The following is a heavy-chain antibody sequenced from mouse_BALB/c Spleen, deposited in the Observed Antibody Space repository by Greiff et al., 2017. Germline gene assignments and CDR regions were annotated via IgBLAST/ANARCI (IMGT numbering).Heavy chain of an antibody. Sequence: EVQGVESGGGLVQPGGSRKLSCAASGFTFSSFGMHWVRQAPEKGLEWVAYISSGSSTIYYADTVKGRFTISRDNPKNTLFLQMTSLRSEDTAMYYCARDWATGFAYWGQGTLVTVSA. CDR3: ARDWATGFAY. J-gene: IGHJ3*01. CDR1: GFTFSSFG. D-gene: IGHD4-1*01. CDR2: ISSGSSTI. V-gene: IGHV5-17*02.